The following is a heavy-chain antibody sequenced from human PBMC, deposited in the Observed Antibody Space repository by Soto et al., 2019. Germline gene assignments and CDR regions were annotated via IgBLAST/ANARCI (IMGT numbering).Heavy chain of an antibody. V-gene: IGHV3-23*01. CDR3: AKGYISQGNFDY. D-gene: IGHD2-21*01. CDR2: MSGSACIT. CDR1: GFPFSSSA. J-gene: IGHJ4*02. Sequence: EVQLLESGGGLVQPGGSLRLSCAAAGFPFSSSAMILFRQGPGKVLEWVSAMSGSACITYYADSEKGRFISSKDNSKNTLYLQMNSLRAEDTAVYYCAKGYISQGNFDYWGQGTLVTVST.